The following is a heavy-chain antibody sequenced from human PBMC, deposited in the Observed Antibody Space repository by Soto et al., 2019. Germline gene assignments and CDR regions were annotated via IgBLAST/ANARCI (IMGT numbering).Heavy chain of an antibody. J-gene: IGHJ5*02. CDR3: AKGDNLGPKTGYAFDP. CDR2: TYFRSKWYN. V-gene: IGHV6-1*01. CDR1: GYSVSSNTAS. D-gene: IGHD5-12*01. Sequence: SQTLSLTCAISGYSVSSNTASWNWIRQSPSRGLEWLGRTYFRSKWYNYYAVSVKSRIIINPDTSNNQFSLQLNSVTPEDTAVYFCAKGDNLGPKTGYAFDPWGQGIMVTVSS.